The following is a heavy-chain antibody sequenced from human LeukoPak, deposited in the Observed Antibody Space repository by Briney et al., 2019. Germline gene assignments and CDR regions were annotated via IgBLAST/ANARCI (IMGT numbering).Heavy chain of an antibody. CDR3: VKGESGFLTGHDYYFDT. Sequence: GGSLRLSCAASGFPFSRHGLTWVRQAPGKGLEWVSSISSFGSKISYADSVRGRLTISRDNAKNSVYLQMNSLRAEDTAVYYCVKGESGFLTGHDYYFDTWGQGTLVTVYS. J-gene: IGHJ4*02. CDR2: ISSFGSKI. V-gene: IGHV3-21*06. D-gene: IGHD3-9*01. CDR1: GFPFSRHG.